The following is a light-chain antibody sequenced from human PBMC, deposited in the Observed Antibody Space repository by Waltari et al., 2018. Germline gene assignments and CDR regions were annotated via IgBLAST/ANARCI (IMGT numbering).Light chain of an antibody. Sequence: SDELTQPPSVSVSPGQTARITCSGDALPNKSAHWYQQKSGQAPVVVIYEDNKRPSEIPERFSGSSSGTMATLTISGAQVEDEADYYCYSTDSSGLGVFGTGTKVTVL. V-gene: IGLV3-10*01. J-gene: IGLJ1*01. CDR2: EDN. CDR1: ALPNKS. CDR3: YSTDSSGLGV.